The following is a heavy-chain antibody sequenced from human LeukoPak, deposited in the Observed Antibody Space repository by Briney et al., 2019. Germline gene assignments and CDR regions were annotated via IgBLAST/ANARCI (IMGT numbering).Heavy chain of an antibody. CDR1: GYTFTGYY. CDR3: ATGRRYYEILTGYYIQIHPFDY. J-gene: IGHJ4*02. CDR2: INPNSGGT. D-gene: IGHD3-9*01. V-gene: IGHV1-2*02. Sequence: ASVKVSCKASGYTFTGYYMHWVRQAPGQGLEWMGWINPNSGGTNYAQKFQGRVTMTRDTSISTAYMELSRLRSDDTAVYYCATGRRYYEILTGYYIQIHPFDYWGQGTLVTVSS.